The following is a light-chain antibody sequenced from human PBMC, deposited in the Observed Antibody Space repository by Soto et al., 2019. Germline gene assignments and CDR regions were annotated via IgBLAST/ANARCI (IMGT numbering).Light chain of an antibody. CDR2: GIS. V-gene: IGKV3-20*01. J-gene: IGKJ3*01. Sequence: EIVLTQSPGTLSLSPGERATLSCRASQSVSSNYLAWFQQKPGQAPRLLIYGISNRATGTPDRFSGSGFGTDFTLTINRLEPEDIAVYYCQQYGTSPFTFCPGTKVDIK. CDR1: QSVSSNY. CDR3: QQYGTSPFT.